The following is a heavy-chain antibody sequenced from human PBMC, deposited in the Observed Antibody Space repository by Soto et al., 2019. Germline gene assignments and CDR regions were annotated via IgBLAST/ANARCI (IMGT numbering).Heavy chain of an antibody. V-gene: IGHV1-69*01. Sequence: QVHLVQSAAEVKKPGSSVRVSCTVSGGTLGRNTIVWVRQAPEQGLECMGHIVPIFGTFKYAQKFQGRVTFTADESTTTAYMDLSSLTSEDTAVYFCARDLNWALDYWGQGTLVTVSS. D-gene: IGHD7-27*01. CDR3: ARDLNWALDY. J-gene: IGHJ4*02. CDR2: IVPIFGTF. CDR1: GGTLGRNT.